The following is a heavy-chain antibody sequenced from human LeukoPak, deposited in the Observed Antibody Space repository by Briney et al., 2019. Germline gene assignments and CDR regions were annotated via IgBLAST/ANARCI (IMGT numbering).Heavy chain of an antibody. J-gene: IGHJ6*02. V-gene: IGHV3-23*01. CDR1: GFTFSSYA. D-gene: IGHD1-26*01. CDR2: ISGSGGST. CDR3: AKLPGRGSYYYGMDV. Sequence: GGSLRLSCAASGFTFSSYAMSWVRQAPGKGLEWVSAISGSGGSTYYADSVKGRFTISRDNSKNTLYLQMNSPRAEDTAVYYCAKLPGRGSYYYGMDVWGQGTTVTVSS.